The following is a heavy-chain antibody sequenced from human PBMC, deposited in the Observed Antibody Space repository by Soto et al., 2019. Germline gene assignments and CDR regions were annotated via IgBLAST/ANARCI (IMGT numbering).Heavy chain of an antibody. D-gene: IGHD2-2*01. CDR2: ISGSGGST. J-gene: IGHJ4*02. CDR1: GFTFSSYA. V-gene: IGHV3-23*01. CDR3: ALTALSVIYPFDY. Sequence: VGSRRLSCAASGFTFSSYAMSCVRQAPGKGLEWVSAISGSGGSTYYADSEKGRFTISRDNSKNTLYLQMNSLRAEDTAVYHCALTALSVIYPFDYWGQGTLVTVSS.